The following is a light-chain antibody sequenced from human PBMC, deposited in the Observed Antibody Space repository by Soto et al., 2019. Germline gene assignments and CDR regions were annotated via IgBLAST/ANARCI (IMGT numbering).Light chain of an antibody. J-gene: IGKJ3*01. CDR1: QIVTINS. CDR3: QQYGDSPFT. V-gene: IGKV3-20*01. CDR2: AAS. Sequence: EVVLTQSPGTLSLSPGERATLSCRASQIVTINSLAWYQQKPGQPPRLLIYAASTRASAIPDRFSGSGSGTDFTLPICRLQPEDFALYYCQQYGDSPFTFGPGTRVDVK.